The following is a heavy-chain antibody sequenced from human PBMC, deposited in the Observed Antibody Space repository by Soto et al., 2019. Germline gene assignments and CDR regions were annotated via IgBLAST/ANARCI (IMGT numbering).Heavy chain of an antibody. V-gene: IGHV4-4*07. D-gene: IGHD3-10*01. CDR2: IYTSGST. CDR1: GGSISSYY. Sequence: NPSETLSLTCAVSGGSISSYYWSWIRQPAGKGLEWIGRIYTSGSTNYNPSLKSRVTMSVDTSKNQFSLKLSSVTAADTAVYYCARDRMVREIPNWFDPWGQGTLVTVSS. J-gene: IGHJ5*02. CDR3: ARDRMVREIPNWFDP.